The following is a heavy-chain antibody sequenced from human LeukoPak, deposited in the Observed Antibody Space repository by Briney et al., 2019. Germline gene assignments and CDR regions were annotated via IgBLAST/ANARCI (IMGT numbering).Heavy chain of an antibody. CDR3: ARVVGATLDY. CDR1: GGSISSYY. V-gene: IGHV4-59*01. J-gene: IGHJ4*02. Sequence: SETLSLTCTVSGGSISSYYWSWIRQPPGKGLEWIGYIYYSGTTDYNPSLKSRVTISVDTSKNQFSLKLSSVTAADTAVYYCARVVGATLDYWGQGTLVTVSS. CDR2: IYYSGTT. D-gene: IGHD1-26*01.